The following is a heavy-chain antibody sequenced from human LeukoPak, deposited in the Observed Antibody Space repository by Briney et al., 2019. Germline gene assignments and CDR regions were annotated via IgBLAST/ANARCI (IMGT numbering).Heavy chain of an antibody. CDR3: ATGKVDY. D-gene: IGHD4-23*01. CDR1: GFTFSSYD. V-gene: IGHV3-30*03. J-gene: IGHJ4*02. CDR2: ISYDGSNK. Sequence: GGSLRLSCAASGFTFSSYDMHWVREAPGKGLEWVAVISYDGSNKYYADSVKGRFTISRDNSKNTLYLQMNSLRAEDTAVYYCATGKVDYWGQGTLVTVSS.